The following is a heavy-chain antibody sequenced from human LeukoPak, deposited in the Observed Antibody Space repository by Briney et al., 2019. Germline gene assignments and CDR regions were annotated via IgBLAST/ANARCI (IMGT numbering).Heavy chain of an antibody. V-gene: IGHV1-2*02. J-gene: IGHJ4*02. CDR1: GYTFTGYY. CDR3: ATEKTYYFDS. CDR2: INPNSGGT. Sequence: ASVKVSCKASGYTFTGYYMHWVRQAPGQGLEWMGWINPNSGGTNYAQKFQGRVTMTRDTSISTAYMELSGLTSDDTAVYYCATEKTYYFDSWGQGSLVTVSS.